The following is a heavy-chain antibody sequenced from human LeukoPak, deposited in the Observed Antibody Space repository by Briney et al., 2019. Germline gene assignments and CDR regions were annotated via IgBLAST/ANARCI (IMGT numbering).Heavy chain of an antibody. V-gene: IGHV1-3*01. CDR3: ARVRDYGGNTDAFDI. CDR1: GYTCTSYA. D-gene: IGHD4-23*01. J-gene: IGHJ3*02. CDR2: INAGNGNT. Sequence: ASVKVSCKASGYTCTSYAMHWVRQAPGQRLEWMGWINAGNGNTKYSQKFQGRVTITRDTSTSTVYMELSSLRSEDTAMYYCARVRDYGGNTDAFDIWGQGTMVTVSS.